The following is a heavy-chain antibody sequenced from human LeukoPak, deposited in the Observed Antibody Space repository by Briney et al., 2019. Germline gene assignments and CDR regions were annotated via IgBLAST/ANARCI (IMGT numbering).Heavy chain of an antibody. D-gene: IGHD3-16*01. CDR3: AREVGGSAFDI. CDR1: GFTVSSDY. J-gene: IGHJ3*02. V-gene: IGHV3-53*04. CDR2: IYSGGST. Sequence: GGSLRLSCAASGFTVSSDYMTWVRQAPGKGLEWVSIIYSGGSTYYADSVKCRFTISKHNTKNTLYLQMNSLRAEDTAVYYCAREVGGSAFDIWGQGTMVTVSS.